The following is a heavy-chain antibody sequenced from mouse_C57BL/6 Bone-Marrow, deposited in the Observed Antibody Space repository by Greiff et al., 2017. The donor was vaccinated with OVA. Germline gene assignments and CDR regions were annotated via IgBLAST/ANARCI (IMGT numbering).Heavy chain of an antibody. CDR3: ARFGRPTWYFYV. Sequence: DVQLQESGGGLVKPGGSLKLSCAASGFTFSDYGMHWVRQAPEKGLEWVAYISSGSSTIYYADTVKGRFTISRDNAKNTLFLQMTSLRSEDTAMYYCARFGRPTWYFYVWGTGTTVTVSS. V-gene: IGHV5-17*01. J-gene: IGHJ1*03. CDR2: ISSGSSTI. D-gene: IGHD3-1*01. CDR1: GFTFSDYG.